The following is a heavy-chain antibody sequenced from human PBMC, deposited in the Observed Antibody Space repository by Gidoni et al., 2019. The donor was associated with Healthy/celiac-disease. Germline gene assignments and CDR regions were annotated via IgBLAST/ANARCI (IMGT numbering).Heavy chain of an antibody. CDR1: AFTFTNAW. D-gene: IGHD3-9*01. J-gene: IGHJ5*02. Sequence: EVQLMESGGGLVKPGGSLRLSCAASAFTFTNAWLSWVRQAPGKGLEWVGRIKSKTDGGATDYAAPVKGRFTISRDDSKNTLYLQMNSLKIEDTAVYYCTVDFDYWFDPWGQGTLVTVSS. CDR2: IKSKTDGGAT. V-gene: IGHV3-15*01. CDR3: TVDFDYWFDP.